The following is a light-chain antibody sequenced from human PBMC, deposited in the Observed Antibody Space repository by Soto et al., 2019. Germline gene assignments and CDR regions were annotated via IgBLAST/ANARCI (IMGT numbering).Light chain of an antibody. Sequence: QSVLTQPPSVSAAPGQKVTISCSGSSSNIENNYVSWYQQLPGTAPKLLIYDNNKRPSGIPDRFSGSKSGTSATLGITGLRAGDGANYYGALWDHSRSSVLFAGGPSSPS. CDR3: ALWDHSRSSVL. V-gene: IGLV1-51*01. J-gene: IGLJ2*01. CDR2: DNN. CDR1: SSNIENNY.